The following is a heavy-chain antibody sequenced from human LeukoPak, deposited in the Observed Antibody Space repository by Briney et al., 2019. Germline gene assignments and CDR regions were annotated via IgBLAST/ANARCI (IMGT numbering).Heavy chain of an antibody. Sequence: TGGSLRLSCAPSGFSFSTYWMSWVRQVPRKGLEWVANIKQDGGEIYYVDSVKGRFTISRDNAKSSLYLQMNSLRAGDTAIYYCARDKGDYDTSGSLFVFGGQGTLVTVSS. CDR3: ARDKGDYDTSGSLFVF. V-gene: IGHV3-7*03. D-gene: IGHD3-22*01. CDR2: IKQDGGEI. J-gene: IGHJ4*02. CDR1: GFSFSTYW.